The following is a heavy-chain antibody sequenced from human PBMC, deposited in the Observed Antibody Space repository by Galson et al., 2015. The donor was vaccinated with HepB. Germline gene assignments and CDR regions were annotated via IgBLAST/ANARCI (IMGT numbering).Heavy chain of an antibody. CDR1: GYTFTSYG. CDR3: ARYYYGSGSWTRFDP. Sequence: SVKVSCKASGYTFTSYGISWVRQAPGQGLEWMGWISAYNGNTNYAQKLQGRVTMTTDKSTSTAYMELSSLRSEDTAVYYCARYYYGSGSWTRFDPWGQGTLVTVSS. V-gene: IGHV1-18*01. J-gene: IGHJ5*02. D-gene: IGHD3-10*01. CDR2: ISAYNGNT.